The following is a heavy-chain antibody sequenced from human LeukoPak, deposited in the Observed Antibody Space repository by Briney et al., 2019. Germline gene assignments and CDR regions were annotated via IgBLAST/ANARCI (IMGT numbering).Heavy chain of an antibody. Sequence: GGSLRLSCAASGFTFSSYWMHWVSQAPGKGLVWVSRINSDGSSTSYADSVKGRFTISRDNAKNMLYLQMNSLRAEYTAVYYCARFLAARLNYFDYWGQGTLVPVSS. CDR1: GFTFSSYW. CDR3: ARFLAARLNYFDY. J-gene: IGHJ4*02. D-gene: IGHD6-6*01. V-gene: IGHV3-74*01. CDR2: INSDGSST.